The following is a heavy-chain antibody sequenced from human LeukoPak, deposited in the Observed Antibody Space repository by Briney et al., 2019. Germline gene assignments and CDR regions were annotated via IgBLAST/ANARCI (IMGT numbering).Heavy chain of an antibody. CDR1: GFTFSSYA. CDR2: ISGSGGST. V-gene: IGHV3-23*01. J-gene: IGHJ4*02. CDR3: AKGSHTFGEVIAFY. D-gene: IGHD3-16*02. Sequence: PGGSLRLSCAASGFTFSSYAMSWVRQAPGKGLEWVSAISGSGGSTYYADSVKGRFTISRDNSKNTLYLHLNSLRAEDTAVYYCAKGSHTFGEVIAFYWGQGALVTVSS.